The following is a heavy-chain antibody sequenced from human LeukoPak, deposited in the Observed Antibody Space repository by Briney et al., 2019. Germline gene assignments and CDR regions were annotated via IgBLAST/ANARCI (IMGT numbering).Heavy chain of an antibody. V-gene: IGHV4-59*08. D-gene: IGHD1-26*01. Sequence: SETLSLTCTVSGGSISSYYWSWIRQPPGKGLEWIGYIYYTGNTNYNPSLKSRVTISVDTSKNQFSLNLRSVTAADTAIYYCARLGGATSPFGYWGQGTLVTVSS. CDR3: ARLGGATSPFGY. CDR2: IYYTGNT. CDR1: GGSISSYY. J-gene: IGHJ4*02.